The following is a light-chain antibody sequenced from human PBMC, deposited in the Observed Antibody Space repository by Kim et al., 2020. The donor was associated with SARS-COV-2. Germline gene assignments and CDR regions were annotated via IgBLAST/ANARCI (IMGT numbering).Light chain of an antibody. Sequence: SPGERATLTCRASQSGSSNLAWYQQKPGQAPRLLIYGASTRATGIPARFSGSGSGTEFTLTISSLQSEDFAVYYCQQYNNWPPITFGQGTRLEIK. CDR2: GAS. J-gene: IGKJ5*01. CDR1: QSGSSN. CDR3: QQYNNWPPIT. V-gene: IGKV3-15*01.